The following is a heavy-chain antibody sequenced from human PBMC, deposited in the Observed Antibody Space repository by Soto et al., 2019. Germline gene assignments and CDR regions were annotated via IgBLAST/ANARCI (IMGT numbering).Heavy chain of an antibody. CDR2: IYYSGST. D-gene: IGHD5-12*01. Sequence: SETLSLTCTVSGGSISSSSYYWGWIRQPPGKGLEWIGSIYYSGSTYYNPSLKSRVTISVDTSKNQFSLKLSSVTAADTAVYYCARGVVATIYDKYYFDYWGQGTLVTVS. V-gene: IGHV4-39*01. J-gene: IGHJ4*02. CDR3: ARGVVATIYDKYYFDY. CDR1: GGSISSSSYY.